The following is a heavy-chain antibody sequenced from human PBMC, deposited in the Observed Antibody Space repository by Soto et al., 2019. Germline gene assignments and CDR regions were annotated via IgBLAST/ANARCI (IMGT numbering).Heavy chain of an antibody. CDR3: ARGEYVDSYGMDV. Sequence: QVQLVESGGGVVQPGRSLRLSCVAYGFTFSSYGMHWVRQAPGKGLEWVAVIWYDGSHKQYVDSVKGRFTISRDNSKNTLYLQMNSLRVEDTAVYHCARGEYVDSYGMDVWGQGTTVTVSS. CDR1: GFTFSSYG. CDR2: IWYDGSHK. D-gene: IGHD3-10*01. V-gene: IGHV3-33*01. J-gene: IGHJ6*02.